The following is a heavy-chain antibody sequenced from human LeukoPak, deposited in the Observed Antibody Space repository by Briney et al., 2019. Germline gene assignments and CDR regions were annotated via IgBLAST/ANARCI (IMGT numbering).Heavy chain of an antibody. Sequence: GGSLRLSCAASGFTFSSYAMSWVRQAPGKGLEWVSAISGSGGSTYYADSVKGRFTISRDNSKNTLYLKMNSLRAGDTAVYYCAKDFGGIVVVPAAIGVPFDYWGQGTLVTVSS. V-gene: IGHV3-23*01. J-gene: IGHJ4*02. CDR3: AKDFGGIVVVPAAIGVPFDY. CDR1: GFTFSSYA. CDR2: ISGSGGST. D-gene: IGHD2-2*02.